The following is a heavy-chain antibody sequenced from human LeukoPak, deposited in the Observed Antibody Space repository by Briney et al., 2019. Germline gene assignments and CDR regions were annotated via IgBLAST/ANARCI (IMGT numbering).Heavy chain of an antibody. CDR3: AKWPEGAMDYFDY. Sequence: GGSLRLSCAASGVSFSSYAMTWAGQAPVKGLEWVSAISGDGTRTYYADSVKGRFTISRDNSKNTLYLEMSSLRVEDTAIYYCAKWPEGAMDYFDYWGQGTLVTVSS. V-gene: IGHV3-23*01. CDR1: GVSFSSYA. CDR2: ISGDGTRT. D-gene: IGHD3-16*01. J-gene: IGHJ4*02.